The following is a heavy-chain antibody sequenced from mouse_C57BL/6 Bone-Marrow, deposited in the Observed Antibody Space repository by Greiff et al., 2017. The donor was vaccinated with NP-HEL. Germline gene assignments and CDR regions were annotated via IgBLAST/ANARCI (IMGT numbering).Heavy chain of an antibody. V-gene: IGHV5-9*01. J-gene: IGHJ1*03. CDR2: ISGGGGNT. CDR1: GFTFSSYT. Sequence: EVQVVESGGGLVKPGGSLKLSCAASGFTFSSYTMSWVRQTPEKRLEWVATISGGGGNTYYPDSVKGRFTISRDNAKNTLYLQMSSLRSEDTALYYCARHDRYFDVWGTGTTVTVSS. CDR3: ARHDRYFDV.